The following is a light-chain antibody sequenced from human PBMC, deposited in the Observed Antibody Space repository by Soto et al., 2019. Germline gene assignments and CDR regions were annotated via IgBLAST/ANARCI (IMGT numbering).Light chain of an antibody. CDR3: QQRNNRPLT. Sequence: EIVLTQSPATLSLSPGERATLSCRTSQSVSSYLAWYQQKRGQAPRLLIYEASNRATGIPARFSGSGSGTDFALTLSSLEPEDFGIYYCQQRNNRPLTFGGGTKVEI. CDR2: EAS. CDR1: QSVSSY. V-gene: IGKV3-11*01. J-gene: IGKJ4*01.